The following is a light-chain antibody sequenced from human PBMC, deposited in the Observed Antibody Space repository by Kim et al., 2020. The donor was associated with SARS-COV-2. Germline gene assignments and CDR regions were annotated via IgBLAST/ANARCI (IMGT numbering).Light chain of an antibody. CDR1: GGSVGSNY. V-gene: IGLV6-57*03. J-gene: IGLJ1*01. CDR2: EDN. Sequence: KTVTISCTRSGGSVGSNYVQWYQQRPGSAPTTVIYEDNQRPSGVPDRFSGSIDTSSNSASLTISGLTTEDEADYYCQSYDNNNPFIFGAGTKVTVL. CDR3: QSYDNNNPFI.